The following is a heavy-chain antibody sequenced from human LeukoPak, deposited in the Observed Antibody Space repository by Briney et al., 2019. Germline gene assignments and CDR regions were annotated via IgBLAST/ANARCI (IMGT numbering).Heavy chain of an antibody. Sequence: GGSLRLSCAASGFTFRTYAMNWVRQAPGKGLEWVAVISYDGSNKYYADSVKGRFTISRDNSKNTLYLQMNSLRAEDTAVYYCARSPGGYDAFDIWGQGTMVTVSS. J-gene: IGHJ3*02. CDR2: ISYDGSNK. CDR3: ARSPGGYDAFDI. V-gene: IGHV3-30*04. CDR1: GFTFRTYA. D-gene: IGHD3-16*01.